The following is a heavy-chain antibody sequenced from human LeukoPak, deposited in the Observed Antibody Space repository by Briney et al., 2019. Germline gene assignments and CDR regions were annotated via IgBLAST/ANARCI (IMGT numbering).Heavy chain of an antibody. CDR1: GFTFSSYS. Sequence: GGSLRLSCAASGFTFSSYSMNWVRQAPGKGLEWGSSISSSSSYIYYADSVKGRFTISRDNAKNSLYLQMNSLRAEDTAAYYCARVTEAPYYFDYWGQGTLVTVSS. CDR2: ISSSSSYI. V-gene: IGHV3-21*01. CDR3: ARVTEAPYYFDY. J-gene: IGHJ4*02.